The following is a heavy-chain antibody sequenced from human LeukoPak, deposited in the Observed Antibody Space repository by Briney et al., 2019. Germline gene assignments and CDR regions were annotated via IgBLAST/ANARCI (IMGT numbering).Heavy chain of an antibody. CDR2: INHSGST. D-gene: IGHD2-8*01. CDR1: GGSFSGYY. CDR3: ARGPFYCTNGVCYGASPLYFDY. V-gene: IGHV4-34*01. Sequence: SETLSLTCAVYGGSFSGYYWSWIRQPPGKGLEWIGEINHSGSTNYNPSLKSRVTISVDTSKNQFSLKLSSVTAADTAVYYCARGPFYCTNGVCYGASPLYFDYWGRGTLVTVSS. J-gene: IGHJ4*02.